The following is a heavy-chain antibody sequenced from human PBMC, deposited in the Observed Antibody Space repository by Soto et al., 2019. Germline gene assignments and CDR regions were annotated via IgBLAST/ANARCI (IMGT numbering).Heavy chain of an antibody. J-gene: IGHJ4*02. CDR2: MYSTGNT. D-gene: IGHD1-7*01. CDR1: GGSSRSYY. CDR3: AREFGDNWNYEAY. Sequence: ETLSLTCPVSGGSSRSYYWTWIRQPSGKGLEWIGRMYSTGNTNYNPSLKSRVTVSIDTSKNQFFLRRNSVTAADSAVYYCAREFGDNWNYEAYWGQGTEVTVSS. V-gene: IGHV4-4*07.